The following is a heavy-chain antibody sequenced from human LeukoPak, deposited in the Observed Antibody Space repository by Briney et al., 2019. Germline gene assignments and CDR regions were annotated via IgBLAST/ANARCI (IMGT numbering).Heavy chain of an antibody. D-gene: IGHD3-9*01. V-gene: IGHV1-18*01. CDR3: ARALNYDILTGYNNWFDP. CDR2: ISAYNGNT. J-gene: IGHJ5*02. CDR1: GYTFTSYG. Sequence: ASVKVSCKASGYTFTSYGISWVRQAPGQGLEWMGWISAYNGNTNYAQKLQGRVTMTTDTSTSTAYMELRSLRSDDTAVYYCARALNYDILTGYNNWFDPWGQGTLVTVSS.